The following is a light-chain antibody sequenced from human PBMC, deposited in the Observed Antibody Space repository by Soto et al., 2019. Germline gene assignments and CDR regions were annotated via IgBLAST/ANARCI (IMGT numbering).Light chain of an antibody. CDR2: DAS. CDR3: QQYDNLPLT. V-gene: IGKV1-33*01. Sequence: DIQMTQSPSSLSASVGDRVTITCQASQDIRNYLNWYQQKPGKAPMLLIYDASNLETGVPSRFSGSGSGTDFTFTISSLQPEDIATYYCQQYDNLPLTFGPGTKVDIK. J-gene: IGKJ3*01. CDR1: QDIRNY.